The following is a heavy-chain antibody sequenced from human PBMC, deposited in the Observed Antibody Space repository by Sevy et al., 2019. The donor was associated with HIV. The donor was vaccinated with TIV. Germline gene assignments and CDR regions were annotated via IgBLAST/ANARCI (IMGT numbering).Heavy chain of an antibody. Sequence: GGSLRLSCAASGFSVSSNYMSWVRQAPGKGLEWVSVIYSGSSTYYADSVRGRFTISRDNSKNTLYLQMNSLRAEDTAVYYCAREYCITTSCHYYFGMDVWGQGTTVTVSS. CDR2: IYSGSST. CDR1: GFSVSSNY. CDR3: AREYCITTSCHYYFGMDV. V-gene: IGHV3-53*01. D-gene: IGHD2-2*01. J-gene: IGHJ6*02.